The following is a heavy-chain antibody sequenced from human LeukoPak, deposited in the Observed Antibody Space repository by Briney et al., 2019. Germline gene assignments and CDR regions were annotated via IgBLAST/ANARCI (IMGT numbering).Heavy chain of an antibody. Sequence: PGGSLRLSCAASGFTVSSNYMSWVRQASGKGLEWVSVIYSGGSTYYADSVKGRFTISRDNSKNTLYLQMNSLRAEDTAVYYCARDLRSSGSGWFDPWGQGTLVTVSS. D-gene: IGHD3-22*01. V-gene: IGHV3-66*01. CDR3: ARDLRSSGSGWFDP. CDR1: GFTVSSNY. J-gene: IGHJ5*02. CDR2: IYSGGST.